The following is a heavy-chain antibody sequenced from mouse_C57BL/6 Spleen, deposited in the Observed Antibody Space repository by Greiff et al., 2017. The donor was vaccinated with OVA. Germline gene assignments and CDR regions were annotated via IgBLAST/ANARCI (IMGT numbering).Heavy chain of an antibody. CDR1: GYTFTSYW. V-gene: IGHV1-50*01. J-gene: IGHJ1*03. CDR2: IDPSDSYT. CDR3: ARSPPGNWYFDV. Sequence: QVQLQQPGAELVKPGASVKLSCKASGYTFTSYWMQWVKQRPGQGLEWIGEIDPSDSYTNYNQKFKGKATLTVDTSSSTAYMQLSSLTSEDSAVYYWARSPPGNWYFDVWGTGTTVTVSS.